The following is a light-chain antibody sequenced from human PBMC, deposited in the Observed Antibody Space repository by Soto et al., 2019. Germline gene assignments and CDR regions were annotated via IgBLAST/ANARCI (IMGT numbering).Light chain of an antibody. J-gene: IGLJ2*01. CDR2: STN. CDR1: SGSVSTSYH. V-gene: IGLV8-61*01. Sequence: QTVVTQEPSFSVSPGGTVTLTCGLSSGSVSTSYHPSWYQQTPGQAPRTLIYSTNSRSSGVPDRFSGSILGNKAALTITGAQADDEADYYCVLYMGSGIVVFGGGTKL. CDR3: VLYMGSGIVV.